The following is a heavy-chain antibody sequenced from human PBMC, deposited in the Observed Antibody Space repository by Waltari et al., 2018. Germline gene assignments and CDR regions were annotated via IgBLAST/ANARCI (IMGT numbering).Heavy chain of an antibody. CDR3: VRDHWGPDY. V-gene: IGHV3-7*01. J-gene: IGHJ4*02. Sequence: EVHLVESGGGLVQPGGSLRLSCAASGFTFTDYWMSWVRQAPGKGPEWVAKIHKDGSEKNYVDYVKGRFTISRDNAKDSVYLQMNSLRADDTAMYYCVRDHWGPDYWGQGTLVTVSS. CDR2: IHKDGSEK. D-gene: IGHD7-27*01. CDR1: GFTFTDYW.